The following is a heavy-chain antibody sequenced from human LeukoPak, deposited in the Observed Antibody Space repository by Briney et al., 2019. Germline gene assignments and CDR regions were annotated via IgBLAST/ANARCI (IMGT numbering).Heavy chain of an antibody. CDR2: IYHSGST. CDR3: ARAGCSGGSCYEMLGFDP. CDR1: GYSISSGYY. D-gene: IGHD2-15*01. V-gene: IGHV4-38-2*01. J-gene: IGHJ5*02. Sequence: SETLSLTCAVSGYSISSGYYWGWIRQPPGKGLEWIGSIYHSGSTYYNPSLKSRVTISVDTSKNQFSLKLSSVTPEDTAVYYCARAGCSGGSCYEMLGFDPWGQGTLVTVSS.